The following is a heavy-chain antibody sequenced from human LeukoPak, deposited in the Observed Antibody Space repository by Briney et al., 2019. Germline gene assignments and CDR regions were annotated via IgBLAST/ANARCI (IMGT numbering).Heavy chain of an antibody. V-gene: IGHV1-2*02. J-gene: IGHJ6*03. CDR1: GYTFTGYY. Sequence: ASVKVSCKASGYTFTGYYMHWVRQAPGQGLEWMGWINPNSGGTNYAQKFQGRVTITADESTSTAYMELSSLRSEDTAVYYCARSTMVRGGYYYMDVWGKGTTVTISS. D-gene: IGHD3-10*01. CDR3: ARSTMVRGGYYYMDV. CDR2: INPNSGGT.